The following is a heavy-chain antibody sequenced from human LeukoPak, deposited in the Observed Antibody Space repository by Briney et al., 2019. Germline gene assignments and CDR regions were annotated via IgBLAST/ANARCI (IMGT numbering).Heavy chain of an antibody. CDR2: IYHSGST. CDR3: VSLTTMYSWFDP. D-gene: IGHD4-11*01. J-gene: IGHJ5*02. CDR1: GYFITSGYY. Sequence: PSENLSLTCTVSGYFITSGYYWGWIRQPPGKGLEWIGSIYHSGSTYYNPSLKSRVTISVDTSKNQFALRLNSVTVADTAVYYCVSLTTMYSWFDPWGQGILVTVSS. V-gene: IGHV4-38-2*02.